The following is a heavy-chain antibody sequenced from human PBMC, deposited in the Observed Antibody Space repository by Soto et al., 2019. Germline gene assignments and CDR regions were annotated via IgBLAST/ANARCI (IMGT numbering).Heavy chain of an antibody. CDR2: ISGSGGST. V-gene: IGHV3-23*01. J-gene: IGHJ5*02. CDR3: ANTSPPPRYNWFDP. Sequence: SGGSLRLSCAASGFTFSSYAMSWVRQAPGKGLEWVSAISGSGGSTYYADSVKGRFTISSDNSKNTLYLQMNSLRAEDTVVYYCANTSPPPRYNWFDPWGQGTLVTVSS. CDR1: GFTFSSYA.